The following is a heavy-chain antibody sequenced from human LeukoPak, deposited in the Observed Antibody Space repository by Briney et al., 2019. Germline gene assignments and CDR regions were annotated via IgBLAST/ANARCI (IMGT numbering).Heavy chain of an antibody. J-gene: IGHJ4*02. CDR1: AFILSDYE. D-gene: IGHD3-10*01. CDR3: ARENYYGSGSGDYFDN. Sequence: GVLRLSCAASAFILSDYEMNWVRQAPGKGLEWVSYISSSGSSIYYADSVKGRFTISRDNAKDSLYLQMNSLRAEDAAVYYCARENYYGSGSGDYFDNWGQGTLVTVSS. CDR2: ISSSGSSI. V-gene: IGHV3-48*03.